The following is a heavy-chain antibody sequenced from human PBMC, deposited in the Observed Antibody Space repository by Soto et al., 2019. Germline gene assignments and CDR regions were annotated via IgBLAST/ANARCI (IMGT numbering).Heavy chain of an antibody. CDR3: AVNSDGYNLSYFDY. CDR2: IYYSGST. J-gene: IGHJ4*02. Sequence: PSETLSLTCTVSGGSISSYYWSWIRQPPGKGLEWIGYIYYSGSTNYNPSLKSRVTISVDTSKNQFSLKLSSVTAADTAVYYCAVNSDGYNLSYFDYWGQGTLVTVFS. V-gene: IGHV4-59*01. CDR1: GGSISSYY. D-gene: IGHD2-21*01.